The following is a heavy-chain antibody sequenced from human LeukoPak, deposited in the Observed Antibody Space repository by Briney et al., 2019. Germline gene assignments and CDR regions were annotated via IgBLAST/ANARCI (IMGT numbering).Heavy chain of an antibody. J-gene: IGHJ6*02. CDR1: GYTFTSYG. D-gene: IGHD4-17*01. V-gene: IGHV1-18*01. CDR2: ISAYNGNT. CDR3: ASAPNDYGDQIYYYYGMDV. Sequence: ASVKVSCKASGYTFTSYGISWVRQAPGQGLEWMGWISAYNGNTSYAQKLQGRVTMTTDTSTSTAYMELRSLRSDNTAVYYCASAPNDYGDQIYYYYGMDVWGQGTTVTVSS.